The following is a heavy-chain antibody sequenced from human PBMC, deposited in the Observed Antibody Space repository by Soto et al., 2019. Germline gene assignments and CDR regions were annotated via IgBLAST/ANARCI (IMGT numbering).Heavy chain of an antibody. J-gene: IGHJ6*02. CDR3: ARVYSSAWLGVDYGLDV. V-gene: IGHV4-59*01. CDR2: IYYSGST. Sequence: SETLSLSCTVSGGSISSYYWSGIRQPPGKGLEWIGYIYYSGSTNYNPSLKSRVTISVDTSKNQFYMKLSSVTAADTAVYYCARVYSSAWLGVDYGLDVWGQATTVTVS. CDR1: GGSISSYY. D-gene: IGHD6-19*01.